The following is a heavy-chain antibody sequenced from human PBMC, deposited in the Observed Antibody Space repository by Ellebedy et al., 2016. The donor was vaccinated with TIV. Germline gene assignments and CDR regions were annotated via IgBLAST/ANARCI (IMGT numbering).Heavy chain of an antibody. Sequence: GESLKISCGASEFTFSAFSMHWVRQAPGGRLESVSAISSDGSSTFYGNSVRGRFTISRDNSRNSLYLQMRSLRTEDTAIYYCAREGDNGSYDYWGQGILVTVSS. J-gene: IGHJ4*02. D-gene: IGHD1-26*01. V-gene: IGHV3-64*01. CDR1: EFTFSAFS. CDR3: AREGDNGSYDY. CDR2: ISSDGSST.